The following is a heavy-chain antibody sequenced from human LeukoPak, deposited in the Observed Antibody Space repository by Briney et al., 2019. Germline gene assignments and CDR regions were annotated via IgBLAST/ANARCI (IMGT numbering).Heavy chain of an antibody. V-gene: IGHV3-53*04. D-gene: IGHD6-25*01. CDR1: GFNVGSTY. J-gene: IGHJ6*02. CDR3: ARDFNLSGGYYGMDV. Sequence: GGSLRLSCAASGFNVGSTYMGWVRQAPGKGLEWVSVIYSSGSTYYADSVKGRFTISRHNSKNTLYLQMNSLRAEDTAVYYCARDFNLSGGYYGMDVWGQGTTVTVSS. CDR2: IYSSGST.